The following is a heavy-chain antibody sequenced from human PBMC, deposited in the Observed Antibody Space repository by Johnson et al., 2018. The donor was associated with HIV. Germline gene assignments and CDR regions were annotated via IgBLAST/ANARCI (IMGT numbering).Heavy chain of an antibody. Sequence: QVQLVESGGGVVQPGRSLRLSCAASGFTFSSYGMHWVRQAPGKGLEWVAVISYDGSKKYYADSVQGRFTISRDNSKNTLYLQMGSLRAEDMAVYYCARRKAPYDAFDIWGQGTMVTVSS. D-gene: IGHD6-6*01. V-gene: IGHV3-30*03. J-gene: IGHJ3*02. CDR1: GFTFSSYG. CDR3: ARRKAPYDAFDI. CDR2: ISYDGSKK.